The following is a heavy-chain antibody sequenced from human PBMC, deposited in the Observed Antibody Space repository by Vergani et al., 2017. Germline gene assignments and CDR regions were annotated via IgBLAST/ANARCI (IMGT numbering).Heavy chain of an antibody. J-gene: IGHJ3*02. CDR2: IDWDDDK. Sequence: QVTLKESGPALVKPTQTLTLTCTFSGFSLSTSGMRVSWIRQPPGKALEWLARIDWDDDKFYSTSLKTRLTISKDTAKNQWVLTMTNMDPVDTATEYCARMRNDVYAFDIWGQGTMVTVSS. V-gene: IGHV2-70*04. CDR3: ARMRNDVYAFDI. CDR1: GFSLSTSGMR. D-gene: IGHD1-1*01.